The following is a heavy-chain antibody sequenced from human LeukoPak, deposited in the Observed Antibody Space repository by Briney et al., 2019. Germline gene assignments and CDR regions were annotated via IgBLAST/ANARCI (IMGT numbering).Heavy chain of an antibody. Sequence: GGSLRLSCVASGFPFSSYWMTWVRQAPGKGLEWVANIKQDGSKKSYVDSVKGRFTISRDNAKNSLYLQMNSLRAEDTAVYYCARGAYYYEDWGQGTLVTVSS. V-gene: IGHV3-7*01. CDR1: GFPFSSYW. J-gene: IGHJ4*02. CDR2: IKQDGSKK. D-gene: IGHD3-22*01. CDR3: ARGAYYYED.